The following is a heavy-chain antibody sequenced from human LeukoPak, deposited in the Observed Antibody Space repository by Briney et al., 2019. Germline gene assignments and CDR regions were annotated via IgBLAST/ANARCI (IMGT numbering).Heavy chain of an antibody. CDR3: AKDRPYGY. Sequence: GGSLRLSCAASGFTFSTYWMSWVRQAPGKGLEWVANIKEDGSEQYYVDSVKGRFTISRDNSKNTLYLQMNSLRAEDTAVYYCAKDRPYGYWGQGTLVTVSS. J-gene: IGHJ4*02. D-gene: IGHD4-17*01. CDR2: IKEDGSEQ. CDR1: GFTFSTYW. V-gene: IGHV3-7*01.